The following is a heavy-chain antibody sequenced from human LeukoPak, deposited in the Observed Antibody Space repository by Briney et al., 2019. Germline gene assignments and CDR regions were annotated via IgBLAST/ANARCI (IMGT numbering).Heavy chain of an antibody. J-gene: IGHJ4*02. D-gene: IGHD3-16*02. V-gene: IGHV1-8*01. CDR2: MNPNSGNT. Sequence: ASVKVSCKASGYTFTSYDINWVRQAPGQGLEWMGWMNPNSGNTGYAQKFQGRVTMTRNTSISTAYMELSSLRSEDTAVYYCARRNYDYVWGSYRDFDYWGQGTLVTVSS. CDR3: ARRNYDYVWGSYRDFDY. CDR1: GYTFTSYD.